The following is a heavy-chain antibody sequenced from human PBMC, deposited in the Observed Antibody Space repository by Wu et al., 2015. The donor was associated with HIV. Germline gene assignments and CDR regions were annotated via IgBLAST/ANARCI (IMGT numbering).Heavy chain of an antibody. Sequence: QVQLVQSGAEIKKPGSSVKVSCKASGGTFSKSGFTWVRQAPGQGLEWMGRIIPLFGGPTYVQRFQGRVTISADESTNTVYMELHSLRSDDTAVYYCASSGFDSPGGNSDFWGQGTLVTVSS. J-gene: IGHJ4*02. CDR3: ASSGFDSPGGNSDF. CDR2: IIPLFGGP. CDR1: GGTFSKSG. V-gene: IGHV1-69*13. D-gene: IGHD4-23*01.